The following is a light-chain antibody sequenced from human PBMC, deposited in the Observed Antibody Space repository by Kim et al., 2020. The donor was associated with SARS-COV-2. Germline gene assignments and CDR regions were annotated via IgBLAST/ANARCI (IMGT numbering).Light chain of an antibody. J-gene: IGKJ2*01. CDR3: QQYGSSSYT. Sequence: LSQGERANLSCRASQSVSSSYLAWYQQKPGQAPRLLIYGASSRATGIPDRFSGSGSGTDFTLTISRLEPEDFAVYYCQQYGSSSYTFGQGTKLEI. CDR2: GAS. V-gene: IGKV3-20*01. CDR1: QSVSSSY.